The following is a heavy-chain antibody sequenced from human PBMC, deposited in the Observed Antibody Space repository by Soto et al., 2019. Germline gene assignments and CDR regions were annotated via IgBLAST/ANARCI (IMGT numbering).Heavy chain of an antibody. CDR2: ISGSTRTI. CDR1: GFTFNNYG. J-gene: IGHJ5*02. Sequence: EVQLVESGGGLVQPGGSLTLSCAASGFTFNNYGLNWVRQAPGQGLEWLSYISGSTRTIYYADSVKGRFTISRDDAKKSVYLQMKSLRVEDTAVYYCARTNGDYTWHWFDPWGQGTLVTVSS. V-gene: IGHV3-48*01. D-gene: IGHD4-17*01. CDR3: ARTNGDYTWHWFDP.